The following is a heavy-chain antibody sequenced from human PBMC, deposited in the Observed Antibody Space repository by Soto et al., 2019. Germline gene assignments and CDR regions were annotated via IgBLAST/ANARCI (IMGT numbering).Heavy chain of an antibody. V-gene: IGHV4-4*07. CDR3: AIDRGCPDYNGMDV. CDR2: IYTSGNT. D-gene: IGHD3-10*01. J-gene: IGHJ6*02. CDR1: GGSISSYS. Sequence: SETLSLTSTVSGGSISSYSWRWIRQPAGKGLEWIGRIYTSGNTNYNSSLRGRVTMSLDTSMNQLSLNLSSVTAADTAVYCCAIDRGCPDYNGMDVWGQGTTVTVSS.